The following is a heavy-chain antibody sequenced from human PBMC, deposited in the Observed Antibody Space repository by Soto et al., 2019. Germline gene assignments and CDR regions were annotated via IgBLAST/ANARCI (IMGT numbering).Heavy chain of an antibody. CDR1: GAAVNSASYD. D-gene: IGHD5-12*01. CDR3: ARTDSRGSWAAWI. CDR2: IRYSGTT. J-gene: IGHJ4*02. Sequence: SETLSLTCTVSGAAVNSASYDWTWIRQPPGKGLEYIGYIRYSGTTDYNPSFKSRVTISLDTSTNNFSLKLASVTSADTAVYSCARTDSRGSWAAWIWGQGTLVTVSS. V-gene: IGHV4-61*03.